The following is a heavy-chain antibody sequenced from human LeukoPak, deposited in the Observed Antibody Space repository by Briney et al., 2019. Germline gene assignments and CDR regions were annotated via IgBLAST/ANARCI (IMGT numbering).Heavy chain of an antibody. Sequence: SETLSLTCTVSGGSISSGDYYWSWIRQPPGKGLEWIGYIYYSGSTYYNPSLKSRVTISVDTSKNQFSLKLSSVTAADTAVYYCARDGDYVNYSDDLGWFDPWGQGTLVTVSS. CDR1: GGSISSGDYY. CDR2: IYYSGST. D-gene: IGHD4-11*01. J-gene: IGHJ5*02. V-gene: IGHV4-30-4*01. CDR3: ARDGDYVNYSDDLGWFDP.